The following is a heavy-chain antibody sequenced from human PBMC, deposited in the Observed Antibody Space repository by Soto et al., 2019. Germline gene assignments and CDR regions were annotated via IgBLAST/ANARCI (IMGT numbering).Heavy chain of an antibody. CDR3: VRESAASGPNWFET. CDR1: GYSISSGYY. D-gene: IGHD6-13*01. Sequence: SETLSLTCAVSGYSISSGYYWGWIRQPPGEGLEWIGTIYHSGRTYYNPSLKSRLTISVDTSKNQFSLKLNSVTAADTAIYYCVRESAASGPNWFETWGPGTLVTVSS. J-gene: IGHJ5*02. V-gene: IGHV4-38-2*02. CDR2: IYHSGRT.